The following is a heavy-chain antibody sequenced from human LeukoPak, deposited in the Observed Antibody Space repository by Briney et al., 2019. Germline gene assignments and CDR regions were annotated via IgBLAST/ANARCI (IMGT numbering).Heavy chain of an antibody. CDR3: AAPYYYDSSGYYVFDY. CDR1: GGTFSSYA. Sequence: ASVKVSCKASGGTFSSYAISWVRQAPGQGLEWMGGIIPIFGTANYAQKFQGGVTITADESTSTAYMELSSLRSEDTAVYYCAAPYYYDSSGYYVFDYWGQGTLVTVSS. CDR2: IIPIFGTA. V-gene: IGHV1-69*13. D-gene: IGHD3-22*01. J-gene: IGHJ4*02.